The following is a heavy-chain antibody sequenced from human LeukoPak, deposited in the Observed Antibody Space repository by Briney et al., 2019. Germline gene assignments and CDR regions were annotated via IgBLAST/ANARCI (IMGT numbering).Heavy chain of an antibody. V-gene: IGHV3-13*05. CDR3: ARGRYYDSSGYYFFGYYYYGMDV. CDR1: GFTFGSYD. Sequence: GGSLSLSCAASGFTFGSYDMNWFRKAKGKGLKWASAIGTAGAPYYPGSVKGRFTISRENAKNSLYLQMNSLRAGDTAVYYCARGRYYDSSGYYFFGYYYYGMDVWGQGTTVTVSS. J-gene: IGHJ6*02. D-gene: IGHD3-22*01. CDR2: IGTAGAP.